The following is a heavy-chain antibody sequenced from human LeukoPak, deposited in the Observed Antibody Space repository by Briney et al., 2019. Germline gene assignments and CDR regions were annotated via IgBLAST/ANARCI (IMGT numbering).Heavy chain of an antibody. CDR1: GFTFDGYA. CDR2: ISWNSGSI. CDR3: AKDLSSGWYGDAFDI. D-gene: IGHD6-19*01. Sequence: GGSLRLSCAASGFTFDGYAMHWVRQAPGKGLEWVSGISWNSGSIGYADSVKGRFTISRDNAKNSLYLQMNSLRAEDTALHYCAKDLSSGWYGDAFDIWGQGTMVTVSS. J-gene: IGHJ3*02. V-gene: IGHV3-9*01.